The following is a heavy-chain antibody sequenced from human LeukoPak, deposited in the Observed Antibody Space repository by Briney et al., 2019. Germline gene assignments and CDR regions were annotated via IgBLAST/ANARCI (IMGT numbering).Heavy chain of an antibody. CDR2: ISSSGGTV. J-gene: IGHJ4*02. Sequence: GSLRLSCAASGFTYSNYEMDWVRQAPGKGLEWISYISSSGGTVYYADSVKGRFTISRDNAKNSLYLQMNDLRAEDTAVYYCAREACSGTTCYGGFDYWGQGTLVTVSS. CDR1: GFTYSNYE. CDR3: AREACSGTTCYGGFDY. V-gene: IGHV3-48*03. D-gene: IGHD2-2*01.